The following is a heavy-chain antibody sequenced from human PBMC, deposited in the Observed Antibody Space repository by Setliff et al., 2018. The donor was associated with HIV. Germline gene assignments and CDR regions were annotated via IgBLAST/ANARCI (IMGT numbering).Heavy chain of an antibody. D-gene: IGHD3-22*01. J-gene: IGHJ4*02. Sequence: ASVKVSCKASGYTFTDYYMHWVKQAPGKGPEWMGRVDPEDGETIYAEKFQESLRDTSISTAYMGLSRLTSDDTAVYYCARGSNYYDRGSYYNFDYWGEGTLVTVSS. CDR3: ARGSNYYDRGSYYNFDY. V-gene: IGHV1-69-2*01. CDR2: VDPEDGET. CDR1: GYTFTDYY.